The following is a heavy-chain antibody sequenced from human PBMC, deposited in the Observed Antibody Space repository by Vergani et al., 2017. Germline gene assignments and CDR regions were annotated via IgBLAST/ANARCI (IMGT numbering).Heavy chain of an antibody. V-gene: IGHV1-69*11. D-gene: IGHD2-15*01. CDR2: IIPSLATT. CDR3: ARSPCSGGSCSRGFQC. CDR1: GGTFSSYA. Sequence: QVQLVQSGAEVKKPGSSVKVSCKASGGTFSSYALNWVRQAPGQGLEWMGSIIPSLATTIYPQKFQGSVTITADESTSTAYMQLSSLKSEDTAVFYCARSPCSGGSCSRGFQCWGEGSLITVSS. J-gene: IGHJ4*02.